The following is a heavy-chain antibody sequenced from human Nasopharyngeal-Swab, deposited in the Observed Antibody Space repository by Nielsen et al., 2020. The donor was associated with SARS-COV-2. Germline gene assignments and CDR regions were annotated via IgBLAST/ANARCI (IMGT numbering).Heavy chain of an antibody. CDR2: FDPEDGET. V-gene: IGHV1-24*01. CDR3: ARDDYLDY. Sequence: ASVKVSCKASGYTFTGYYMHWVRQAPGKGLEWMGGFDPEDGETIYAQKFQGRVTITRDTSASTAYMELSSLRSEDTAVYYCARDDYLDYWGQGTLVTVSS. J-gene: IGHJ4*02. CDR1: GYTFTGYY.